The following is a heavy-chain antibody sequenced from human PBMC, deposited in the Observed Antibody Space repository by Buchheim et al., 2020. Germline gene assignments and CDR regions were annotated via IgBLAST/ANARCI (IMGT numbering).Heavy chain of an antibody. Sequence: QVQLQQWGAGLLKPSETLSLTCAVYGGSFSGYYWSWIRQPPGKGLEWIGEINHSGSTNYNPSLKSRVTISVDTSKNQFSLKLSSVTAADTAVYYCARGQYSSGWYFTGLRYFDLWGRGTL. D-gene: IGHD6-19*01. CDR3: ARGQYSSGWYFTGLRYFDL. J-gene: IGHJ2*01. V-gene: IGHV4-34*01. CDR1: GGSFSGYY. CDR2: INHSGST.